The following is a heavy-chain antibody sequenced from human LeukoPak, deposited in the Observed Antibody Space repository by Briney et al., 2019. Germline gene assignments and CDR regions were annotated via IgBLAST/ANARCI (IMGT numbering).Heavy chain of an antibody. Sequence: PGGSLRLSCAASGFTFSNAWMTWVRQIPGKGXXXXXXXXSKTDGGTTDYAAPVKGIFTISRDDSKNMLYLQMNSLKVEDTAVYYCTADPPGMSTSTGIDHWGQGTLVTVSS. CDR1: GFTFSNAW. J-gene: IGHJ4*02. CDR2: XXSKTDGGTT. CDR3: TADPPGMSTSTGIDH. D-gene: IGHD2-2*01. V-gene: IGHV3-15*05.